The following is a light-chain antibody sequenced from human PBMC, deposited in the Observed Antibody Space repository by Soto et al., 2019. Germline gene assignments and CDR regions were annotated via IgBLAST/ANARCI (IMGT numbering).Light chain of an antibody. CDR2: QAS. V-gene: IGKV1-5*03. CDR3: QQYYSYSRS. J-gene: IGKJ1*01. CDR1: QSISHW. Sequence: DIQMTQSPSTLSASVGDRVTITCRASQSISHWLAWYQQKPGMAPKLLIAQASYLESGVPTRFRGSGSGTEFALSIIRFEPGDFETYDSQQYYSYSRSFRQGTNAEIK.